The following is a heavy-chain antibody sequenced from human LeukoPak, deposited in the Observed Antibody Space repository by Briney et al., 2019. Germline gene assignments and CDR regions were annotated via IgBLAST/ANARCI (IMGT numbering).Heavy chain of an antibody. D-gene: IGHD2-21*01. V-gene: IGHV4-61*02. CDR1: GFSISSGHF. CDR2: IYTSGST. CDR3: ARGGITYCGGDCYSWYYYYYMDV. J-gene: IGHJ6*03. Sequence: SETLSLTCSVSGFSISSGHFWAWIRQPAGKGLEWIGRIYTSGSTNYNPSLKSRVTISVDTSKNQFSLKLSSVTAADTAVYYCARGGITYCGGDCYSWYYYYYMDVWGKGTTVTVSS.